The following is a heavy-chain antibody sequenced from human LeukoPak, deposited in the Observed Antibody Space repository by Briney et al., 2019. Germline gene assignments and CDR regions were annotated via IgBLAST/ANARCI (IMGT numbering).Heavy chain of an antibody. CDR2: IKSKTDGGTT. D-gene: IGHD3-22*01. CDR1: GFTFSNAW. J-gene: IGHJ4*02. CDR3: TTFRPLYDSSGYYRTWDY. Sequence: PGGSLRLSCAASGFTFSNAWMTWVRLAPGKGLEWVGRIKSKTDGGTTDYAAPVKGRFTISRDDSKNTLYLQMNSLKTEDTAVYYCTTFRPLYDSSGYYRTWDYWGQGTLVTVSS. V-gene: IGHV3-15*01.